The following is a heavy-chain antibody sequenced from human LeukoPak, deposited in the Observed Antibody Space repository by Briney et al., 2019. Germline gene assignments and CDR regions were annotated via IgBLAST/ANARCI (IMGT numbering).Heavy chain of an antibody. J-gene: IGHJ4*02. CDR1: GFTFSSCA. Sequence: GGSLRLSCAASGFTFSSCAMSWVRQAPGKELEWVSAISGSGGNTYYADSVKGRFTISRDNSKNTVHLQMNSLRAEDTAMYYCVRDGAHWDLDYWGQGTLVTVSS. V-gene: IGHV3-23*01. D-gene: IGHD7-27*01. CDR3: VRDGAHWDLDY. CDR2: ISGSGGNT.